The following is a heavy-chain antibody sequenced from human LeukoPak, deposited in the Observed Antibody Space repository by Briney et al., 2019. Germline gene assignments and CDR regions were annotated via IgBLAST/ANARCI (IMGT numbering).Heavy chain of an antibody. D-gene: IGHD6-25*01. CDR1: GGPISSYY. CDR2: IYYSGST. V-gene: IGHV4-59*08. CDR3: ARRIAASDAFDY. J-gene: IGHJ4*02. Sequence: PSETLSLTCSVSGGPISSYYWSWIRQPPGEGLVWLAYIYYSGSTNYSPSLKSRVTMSVDTSKNQFSLSLTSVTAADTAVYYCARRIAASDAFDYWGRGTLVTVSS.